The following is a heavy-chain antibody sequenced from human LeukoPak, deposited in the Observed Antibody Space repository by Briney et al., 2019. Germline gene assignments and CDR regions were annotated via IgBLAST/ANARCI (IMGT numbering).Heavy chain of an antibody. J-gene: IGHJ4*02. V-gene: IGHV4-34*01. CDR3: ARIPHFYFGYGYFDS. CDR1: DGSFSGYY. Sequence: PSETLSLTCVVYDGSFSGYYWSWIRQPPGKGLEWVAEIDQSGTTNYNPSLKTRVSISVDTSKKQFSLTLTSMTAADTAVYYCARIPHFYFGYGYFDSWAREPWSPSPQ. D-gene: IGHD2/OR15-2a*01. CDR2: IDQSGTT.